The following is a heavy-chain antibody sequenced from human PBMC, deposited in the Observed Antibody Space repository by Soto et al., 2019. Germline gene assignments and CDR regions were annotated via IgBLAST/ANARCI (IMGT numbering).Heavy chain of an antibody. CDR2: ISSTDSYT. Sequence: QVQLVESGGGLVKPGGSLRLSCAASGFTFSDYYMSWIRQAPGKGLEWVSYISSTDSYTNYADSVKGRFTISRDNARNSLYLHMNSLRAEATAVYYCARDADILTGSDAFDVWGQGTMVSVSS. J-gene: IGHJ3*01. CDR3: ARDADILTGSDAFDV. V-gene: IGHV3-11*05. D-gene: IGHD3-9*01. CDR1: GFTFSDYY.